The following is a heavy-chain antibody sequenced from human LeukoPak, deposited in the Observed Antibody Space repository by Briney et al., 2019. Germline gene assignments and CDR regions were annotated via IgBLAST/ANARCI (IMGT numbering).Heavy chain of an antibody. CDR1: GYTFTIYY. CDR3: ARGPRITLIRGGQWYYYMDV. D-gene: IGHD3-10*01. CDR2: INPSGGST. V-gene: IGHV1-46*01. Sequence: ASVKVSCKASGYTFTIYYIHWVRQAPGQGLEWMGLINPSGGSTNYAQKFQGRVTMTRDTSTSTVYMELSSLRSEDTAVYYCARGPRITLIRGGQWYYYMDVWGKGTTVTVSS. J-gene: IGHJ6*03.